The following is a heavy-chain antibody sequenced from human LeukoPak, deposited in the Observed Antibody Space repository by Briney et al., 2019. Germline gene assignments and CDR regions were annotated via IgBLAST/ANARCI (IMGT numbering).Heavy chain of an antibody. Sequence: GGSLRLSCAASGFTFSSNYMSWVRQAPGKGLEWVSVIYSGGSTYYADSVKGRYTISRDNSKNTLYLQMNSLRAEDTAVYYCARGGGVRYFAYWGQGTLVTVSS. D-gene: IGHD3-9*01. CDR2: IYSGGST. J-gene: IGHJ4*02. CDR1: GFTFSSNY. CDR3: ARGGGVRYFAY. V-gene: IGHV3-53*01.